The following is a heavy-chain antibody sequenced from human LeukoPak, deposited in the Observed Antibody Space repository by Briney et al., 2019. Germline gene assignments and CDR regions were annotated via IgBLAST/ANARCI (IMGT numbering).Heavy chain of an antibody. D-gene: IGHD3-10*01. V-gene: IGHV1-8*03. J-gene: IGHJ4*02. CDR3: ARSMVRGVILLDY. Sequence: ASVKVSCKASGYTFTSYGISWVRQAPGQGLEWMGWMNPNSGNTGYAQKFQGRVTITRNTSISTAYMELSSLRSEDTAVYYCARSMVRGVILLDYWGQGTLVTVSS. CDR2: MNPNSGNT. CDR1: GYTFTSYG.